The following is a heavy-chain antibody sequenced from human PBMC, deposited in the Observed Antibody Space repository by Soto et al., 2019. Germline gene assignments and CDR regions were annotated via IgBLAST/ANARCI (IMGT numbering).Heavy chain of an antibody. Sequence: QLHLQESGPGLVKPSETLSLTCTVSGGSISSSNYYWGWIRQPPGKGLEWIGSIYYSGSTYYNPSLKSRVTISVDTSKNQFSLKLSSVTAADTAVYYCARGVVTRLWFGERIPRGAFDIWGQGTMVTVSS. CDR1: GGSISSSNYY. J-gene: IGHJ3*02. CDR2: IYYSGST. D-gene: IGHD3-10*01. V-gene: IGHV4-39*01. CDR3: ARGVVTRLWFGERIPRGAFDI.